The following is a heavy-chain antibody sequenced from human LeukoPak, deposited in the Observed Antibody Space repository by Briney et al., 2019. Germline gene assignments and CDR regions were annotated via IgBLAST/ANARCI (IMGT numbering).Heavy chain of an antibody. CDR3: ARDTRVLYSGSYYYHYYMDV. Sequence: GGSLRLSCAASGFTFSSYWMHWVRQAPGKGLVWVSRINTDGSSTSYADSVKGRFTISRDNAKNTLYLQMNSLRAEDTAVYYCARDTRVLYSGSYYYHYYMDVWGKGTTVTVSS. J-gene: IGHJ6*03. D-gene: IGHD1-26*01. CDR1: GFTFSSYW. V-gene: IGHV3-74*01. CDR2: INTDGSST.